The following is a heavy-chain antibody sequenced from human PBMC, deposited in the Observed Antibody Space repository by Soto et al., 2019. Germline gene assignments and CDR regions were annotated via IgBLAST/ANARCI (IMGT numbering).Heavy chain of an antibody. CDR1: GYSFTSYG. D-gene: IGHD5-18*01. J-gene: IGHJ4*02. V-gene: IGHV5-10-1*01. Sequence: VESLKISCKGSGYSFTSYGISWVRKMPGKGLEWMGRIDPSDSYTNYSPSFQGHVTISADKSISTAYLQWSSLKASDTAMYYCARDLVNTAMTQPFDYWGQGTLVTVSS. CDR2: IDPSDSYT. CDR3: ARDLVNTAMTQPFDY.